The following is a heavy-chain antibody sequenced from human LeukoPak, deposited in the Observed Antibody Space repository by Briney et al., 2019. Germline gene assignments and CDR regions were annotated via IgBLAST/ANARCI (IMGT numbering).Heavy chain of an antibody. V-gene: IGHV1-18*01. CDR3: ARTVLYLWFGGLLEYFDY. Sequence: ASVKVSCKASGYTFTSYGISWVRQAPGQGLEWMGWISAYNGNTNYAQKLQGRVTMTTDTSTSTAYMELRSLRSDDTAVYYCARTVLYLWFGGLLEYFDYWGQGTLVTVSS. CDR2: ISAYNGNT. D-gene: IGHD3-10*01. CDR1: GYTFTSYG. J-gene: IGHJ4*02.